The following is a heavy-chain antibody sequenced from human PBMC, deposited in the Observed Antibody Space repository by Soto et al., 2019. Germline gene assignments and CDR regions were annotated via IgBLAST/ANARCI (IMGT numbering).Heavy chain of an antibody. Sequence: GESLKISCKGSGYSFTSYWISWVRQMPGKGLEWMGRIDPSDSYTNYSPSFQGHVTISADKSISTAYLQWSSLKASDTAMYYCAREEGTLTSIFGVVIKYYGMDVWGQGTTVTVSS. J-gene: IGHJ6*02. CDR3: AREEGTLTSIFGVVIKYYGMDV. CDR1: GYSFTSYW. D-gene: IGHD3-3*01. CDR2: IDPSDSYT. V-gene: IGHV5-10-1*01.